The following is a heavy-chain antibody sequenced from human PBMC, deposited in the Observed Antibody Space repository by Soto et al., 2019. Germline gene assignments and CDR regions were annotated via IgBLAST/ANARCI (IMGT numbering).Heavy chain of an antibody. Sequence: GGSLRLSCAASGFTFRSFTMNWVRQAPGKGLEWVSTISSNSAYIYYTDALRGRFTISRDNAKNSLHLQMNSLRAEDTAVYYCTKGGIPRRYNIPKVDFDYWGQGSLVTVSS. V-gene: IGHV3-21*01. CDR2: ISSNSAYI. J-gene: IGHJ4*02. D-gene: IGHD1-1*01. CDR1: GFTFRSFT. CDR3: TKGGIPRRYNIPKVDFDY.